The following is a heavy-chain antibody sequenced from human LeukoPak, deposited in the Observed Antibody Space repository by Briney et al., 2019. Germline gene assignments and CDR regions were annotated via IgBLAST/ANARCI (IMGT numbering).Heavy chain of an antibody. V-gene: IGHV3-20*04. Sequence: GGSLRLSCAASGFTFDDYGMSWVRQAPGKGLEWVSGINWNGGSTGYADSVKGRFTISRDNAKNSLYLQMNSLRAEDTALYYCARAHNWNYNYYYYMDVWGKGTTVTVSS. CDR2: INWNGGST. CDR3: ARAHNWNYNYYYYMDV. D-gene: IGHD1-7*01. CDR1: GFTFDDYG. J-gene: IGHJ6*03.